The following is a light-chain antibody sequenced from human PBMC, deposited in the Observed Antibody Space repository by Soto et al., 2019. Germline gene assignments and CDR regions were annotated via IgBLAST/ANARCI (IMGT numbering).Light chain of an antibody. CDR2: AAS. J-gene: IGKJ5*01. CDR3: QQRLSWPIT. Sequence: DIQMTQSPSTLSASVGDRVTITCRASQSISSWLAWYQQKPGKAPKLLIYAASTLQSGVPSRFSGSGSGTDFTLTISSLEPEDFAVYYCQQRLSWPITFGQGTRLEIK. CDR1: QSISSW. V-gene: IGKV1-5*01.